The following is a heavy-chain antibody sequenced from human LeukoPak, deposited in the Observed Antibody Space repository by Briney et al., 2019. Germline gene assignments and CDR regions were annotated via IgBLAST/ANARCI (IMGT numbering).Heavy chain of an antibody. CDR2: ISYDGSNK. Sequence: PGRPLRLSCAASGFTFSSYGMHWVRQAPGKGLEWVAVISYDGSNKYYADSVKGRFTISRDNSKNTLYLQMNSLRAEDTAVYYCAKGIGRVRGVFYYYYGMDVWGQGTTVTVSS. D-gene: IGHD3-10*01. CDR1: GFTFSSYG. CDR3: AKGIGRVRGVFYYYYGMDV. V-gene: IGHV3-30*18. J-gene: IGHJ6*02.